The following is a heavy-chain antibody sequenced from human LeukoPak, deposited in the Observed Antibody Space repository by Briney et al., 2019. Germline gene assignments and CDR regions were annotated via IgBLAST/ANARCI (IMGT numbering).Heavy chain of an antibody. D-gene: IGHD3-10*01. CDR3: ARDGSGSYYRD. V-gene: IGHV4-34*01. CDR2: INHSGST. J-gene: IGHJ4*02. Sequence: SETLSLTCAVYGGSFSGYYWSWIRQPPGKGLEWIGEINHSGSTNYNPSLKSRVTISVDTSKNQFSLKLSSVTAADTAVYYCARDGSGSYYRDWGQGTLVTASS. CDR1: GGSFSGYY.